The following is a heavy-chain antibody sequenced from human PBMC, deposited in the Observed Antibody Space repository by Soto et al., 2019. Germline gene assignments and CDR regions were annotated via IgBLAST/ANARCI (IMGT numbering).Heavy chain of an antibody. J-gene: IGHJ4*02. CDR2: IFYTGST. Sequence: QLQLQESGPGLVKPSETLSLTCSVSGGSISGSSYYWAWIRQPPGKGLEYIGSIFYTGSTYYNPSLKSRVTISVDTSKNQFHLRLYSVTAADTALYYCAGLAEWPRPADFDYWGQGTLVTVSS. CDR3: AGLAEWPRPADFDY. V-gene: IGHV4-39*01. CDR1: GGSISGSSYY. D-gene: IGHD3-3*01.